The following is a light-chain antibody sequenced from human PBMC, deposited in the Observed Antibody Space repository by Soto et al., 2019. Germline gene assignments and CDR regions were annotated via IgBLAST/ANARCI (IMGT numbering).Light chain of an antibody. Sequence: EIVMTQSPATLSVSPGEGATLSCRASQSIRSNLAWYQQKPGQAPRLLIYGASTRATGILARFSGSGSGTDFTLTIISLQSEDFAVYYCQQYIKWPSVSFGGGTKLEIK. J-gene: IGKJ4*01. CDR1: QSIRSN. CDR3: QQYIKWPSVS. V-gene: IGKV3-15*01. CDR2: GAS.